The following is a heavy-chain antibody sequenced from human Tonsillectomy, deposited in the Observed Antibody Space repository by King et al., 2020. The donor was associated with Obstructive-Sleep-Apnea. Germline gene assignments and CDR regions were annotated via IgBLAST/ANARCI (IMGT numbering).Heavy chain of an antibody. J-gene: IGHJ4*02. CDR2: ISYDGNYM. CDR1: GFRFSSHE. CDR3: ATRPVGHFYYFHS. Sequence: VQLVESGGGVVQPGGSLRLSCAASGFRFSSHEMIWVRQAPGKGLEWLAAISYDGNYMSYADSVEGRVTISRDNSKNTLYLEMNSLTGEDTAVFYCATRPVGHFYYFHSWGQGTLVTVSS. D-gene: IGHD1-26*01. V-gene: IGHV3-30-3*01.